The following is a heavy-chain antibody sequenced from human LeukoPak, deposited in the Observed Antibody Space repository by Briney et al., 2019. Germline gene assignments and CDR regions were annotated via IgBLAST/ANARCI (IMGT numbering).Heavy chain of an antibody. CDR3: AKKVYDSYYYYYYMDV. D-gene: IGHD3-3*01. Sequence: GGSLRLSCAASGFTFSSYEMNWVRQAPGKGLEWVSYISSSGSTIYYADSVKGRFTISRDNAKNSLYLQMNSLRAEDTAVYYCAKKVYDSYYYYYYMDVWGKGTTVTVSS. CDR2: ISSSGSTI. J-gene: IGHJ6*03. CDR1: GFTFSSYE. V-gene: IGHV3-48*03.